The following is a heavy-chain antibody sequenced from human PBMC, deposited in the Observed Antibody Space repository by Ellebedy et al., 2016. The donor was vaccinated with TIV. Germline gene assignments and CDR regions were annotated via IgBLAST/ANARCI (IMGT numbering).Heavy chain of an antibody. D-gene: IGHD3-22*01. CDR3: ARETMTVWGEGWYYGMDV. J-gene: IGHJ6*02. V-gene: IGHV4-59*01. CDR2: IFHTGDS. CDR1: GDSLGTYY. Sequence: GSLRLSXTVSGDSLGTYYWSWIRQPPGKRLEWIGSIFHTGDSHYNPSLKSRLTMSVATSKTHLSLKLRSVTAADTAVYYCARETMTVWGEGWYYGMDVWGQGTTVTVSS.